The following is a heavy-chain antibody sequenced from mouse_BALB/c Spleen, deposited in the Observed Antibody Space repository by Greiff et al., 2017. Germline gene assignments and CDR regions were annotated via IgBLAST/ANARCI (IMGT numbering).Heavy chain of an antibody. CDR1: GFSLTSYG. CDR3: AKPYGYDEGWFAY. J-gene: IGHJ3*01. V-gene: IGHV2-4-1*01. CDR2: IWGGGST. Sequence: QVQLQQSGPGLVQPSQSLSITCTVSGFSLTSYGVHWVRQSPGKGLEWLGVIWGGGSTYYNSALKSRLSISKDNSKSQVFLKMNSLQTDDTAMYYCAKPYGYDEGWFAYWGQGTLVTVSA. D-gene: IGHD2-2*01.